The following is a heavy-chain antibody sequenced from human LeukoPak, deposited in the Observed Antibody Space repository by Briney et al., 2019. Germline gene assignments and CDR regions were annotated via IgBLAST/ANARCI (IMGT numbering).Heavy chain of an antibody. CDR3: VRRGDASSGWGDHDF. D-gene: IGHD6-19*01. CDR2: IGGSGDKT. CDR1: GFTFNRNA. J-gene: IGHJ4*02. V-gene: IGHV3-23*01. Sequence: GGSLRLSCAASGFTFNRNAISWVRQAPGKGLEWVSTIGGSGDKTFYADSVKGRFTISRDNSKNIVHLQMNSLTGEDTALYYCVRRGDASSGWGDHDFWGQGALVTVPS.